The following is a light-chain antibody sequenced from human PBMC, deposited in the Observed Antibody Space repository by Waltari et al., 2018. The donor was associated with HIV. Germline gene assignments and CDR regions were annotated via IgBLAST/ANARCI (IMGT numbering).Light chain of an antibody. V-gene: IGKV3-15*01. Sequence: MTQSPPALSVSPGERATLSCRASQSFSSDLAWYQHKPGQAPRLLIYGASTRAAGIPARFSGSGSGTEFTLTISSLQSEDFAVYYCQQYNNWPLSFGQGTKLEIK. J-gene: IGKJ2*01. CDR3: QQYNNWPLS. CDR2: GAS. CDR1: QSFSSD.